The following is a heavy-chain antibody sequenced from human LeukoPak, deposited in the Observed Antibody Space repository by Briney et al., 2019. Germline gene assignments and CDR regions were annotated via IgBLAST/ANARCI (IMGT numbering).Heavy chain of an antibody. D-gene: IGHD3-22*01. CDR1: GGSISNYY. CDR2: IYYSGST. J-gene: IGHJ4*02. V-gene: IGHV4-59*08. CDR3: ARQGGYHSPFDY. Sequence: SETLSLTCTVSGGSISNYYWSWIRRPPGKGLEWIGYIYYSGSTNYNPSLKSRVTISVDTSKNQFSLKLTSVTAADTAVYYCARQGGYHSPFDYWGQGILVTVSS.